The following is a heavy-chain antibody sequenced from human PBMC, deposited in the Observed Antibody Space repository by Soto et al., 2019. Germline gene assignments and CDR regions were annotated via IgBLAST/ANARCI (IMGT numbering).Heavy chain of an antibody. CDR3: ARDEGFLVPAAKDYYYGMDV. Sequence: QVQLVQSGAEVKKPGSSVKVSCKASGGTFSSYAISWVRQAPGQGLEWMGGIIPIFGTANYAQKFQGRVTITADESTSTAYMELSSLRSEDTAVYYCARDEGFLVPAAKDYYYGMDVWGQGTTVTVSS. CDR2: IIPIFGTA. V-gene: IGHV1-69*12. CDR1: GGTFSSYA. J-gene: IGHJ6*02. D-gene: IGHD2-2*01.